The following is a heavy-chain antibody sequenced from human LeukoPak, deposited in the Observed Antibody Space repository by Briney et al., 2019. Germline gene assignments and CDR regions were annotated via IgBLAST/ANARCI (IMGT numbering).Heavy chain of an antibody. CDR3: AKNYGSGTYYGVYYFGH. Sequence: GGSLRLSCAASGFTFSSYSMNWVRQAPGKGLEWVSSISSSSSYIYYADSVKGRFTISRDNSNNTLYPQMSSLRPEDTAVYFCAKNYGSGTYYGVYYFGHWGQGTLVTVSS. V-gene: IGHV3-21*01. CDR1: GFTFSSYS. CDR2: ISSSSSYI. J-gene: IGHJ4*02. D-gene: IGHD3-10*01.